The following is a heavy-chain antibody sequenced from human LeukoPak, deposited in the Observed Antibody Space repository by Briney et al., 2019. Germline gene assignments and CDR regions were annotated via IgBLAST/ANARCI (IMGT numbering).Heavy chain of an antibody. CDR2: IYTSGST. D-gene: IGHD3-16*01. CDR3: ARQRRGYFDY. CDR1: GGSISSYY. J-gene: IGHJ4*02. V-gene: IGHV4-4*09. Sequence: SETLSLTCTVSGGSISSYYWSWIRQPPGKGLEWIGYIYTSGSTNYNPSLKSRVTISVDTSKNQFSLKLSSVTAADTAVYYCARQRRGYFDYWGQGTLVIVSS.